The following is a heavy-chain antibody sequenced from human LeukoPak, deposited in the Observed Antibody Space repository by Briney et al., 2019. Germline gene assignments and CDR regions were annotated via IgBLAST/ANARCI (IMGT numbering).Heavy chain of an antibody. V-gene: IGHV4-39*07. CDR2: IYYSGTS. CDR3: ARRDYYDSSGYYI. D-gene: IGHD3-22*01. CDR1: GGSISSSTYY. J-gene: IGHJ3*02. Sequence: SETLSLTCTVPGGSISSSTYYWGWIRQPPGKGLEWIGNIYYSGTSYYNPSLKSRVTISVDTSKNQFSLRLSSVTAADTAVYYCARRDYYDSSGYYIWGQGTMVTVSS.